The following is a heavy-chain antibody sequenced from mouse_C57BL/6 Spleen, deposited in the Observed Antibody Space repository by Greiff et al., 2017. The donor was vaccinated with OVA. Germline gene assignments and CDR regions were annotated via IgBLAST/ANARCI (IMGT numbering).Heavy chain of an antibody. J-gene: IGHJ2*01. CDR2: ISDGGSYT. CDR1: GFTFSSYA. V-gene: IGHV5-4*01. Sequence: EVQLVESGGGLVKPGGSLKLSCAASGFTFSSYAMSWVRQTPEKRLEWVATISDGGSYTYYPDNVKGRFTISRDNAKNNLYLQMSHLKSEDTAMYYCARVGPRDLDYWGQGTTLTVSS. CDR3: ARVGPRDLDY.